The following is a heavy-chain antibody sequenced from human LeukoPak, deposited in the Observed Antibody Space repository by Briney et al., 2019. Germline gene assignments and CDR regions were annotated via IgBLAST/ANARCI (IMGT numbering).Heavy chain of an antibody. CDR2: IYYSGST. CDR1: GGSISSYY. Sequence: SETLSLTCTVSGGSISSYYWSWVRQPPGKGLEWIGYIYYSGSTNYNPSLKSRVTISVDTSKNQFSLKLSSVTAADTAVYYCASLMGAYYYDSSGYYLPPLDIWGQGTMVTVSS. D-gene: IGHD3-22*01. J-gene: IGHJ3*02. V-gene: IGHV4-59*08. CDR3: ASLMGAYYYDSSGYYLPPLDI.